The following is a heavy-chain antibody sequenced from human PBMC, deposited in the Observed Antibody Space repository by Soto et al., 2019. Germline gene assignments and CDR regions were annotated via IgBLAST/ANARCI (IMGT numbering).Heavy chain of an antibody. J-gene: IGHJ4*02. Sequence: WGSLRLSCAASGFSFVNYAINCGRHSPLKGLEWVSGLSGSGTSTYYADSVKGRFTISRDNSRDTLFLQMNSLTADDTAVYYCAKATTNGGWFNPFDSWGQGALVTVSS. CDR2: LSGSGTST. CDR1: GFSFVNYA. CDR3: AKATTNGGWFNPFDS. D-gene: IGHD6-19*01. V-gene: IGHV3-23*01.